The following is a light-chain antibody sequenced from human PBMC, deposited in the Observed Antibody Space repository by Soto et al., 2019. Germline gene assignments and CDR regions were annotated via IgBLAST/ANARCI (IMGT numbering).Light chain of an antibody. CDR1: NIGSKN. CDR3: QVWDSSTADVV. J-gene: IGLJ2*01. CDR2: RDS. V-gene: IGLV3-9*01. Sequence: SYELIQPLSVSVALGQTASITCGGSNIGSKNVHWYQQKPGQAPVVVIYRDSSRPSGIPERFSGSNSWNTATLTISRAQAGDEADYYCQVWDSSTADVVFGGGTKLTVL.